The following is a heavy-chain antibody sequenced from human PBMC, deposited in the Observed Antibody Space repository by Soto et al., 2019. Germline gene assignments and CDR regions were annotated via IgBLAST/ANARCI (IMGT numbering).Heavy chain of an antibody. Sequence: PETLSLTCAVSGDSISSDNWWSWVRQPPEKGLEWIGAIYRGTSPTYNPSLESRVTISVDKSKNQFSLKLNSVTAADTAVYYCVKNGAYALDYWGQGTLVTVAS. CDR2: IYRGTSP. V-gene: IGHV4-4*03. D-gene: IGHD4-17*01. J-gene: IGHJ4*02. CDR3: VKNGAYALDY. CDR1: GDSISSDNW.